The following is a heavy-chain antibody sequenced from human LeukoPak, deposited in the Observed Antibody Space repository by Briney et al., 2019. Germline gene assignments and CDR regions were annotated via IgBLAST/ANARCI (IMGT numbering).Heavy chain of an antibody. D-gene: IGHD5-12*01. Sequence: SETLSLTCTVSGGSISSYYWSWIRQPPGKGLEWIGYIYYSGSTNYNPSLKSRVTISVDTSKNQFSLKLSSVTAADTAVYYCARPAHSMEEEGYRFDYWGQGTLVTVSS. CDR3: ARPAHSMEEEGYRFDY. CDR1: GGSISSYY. CDR2: IYYSGST. V-gene: IGHV4-59*08. J-gene: IGHJ4*02.